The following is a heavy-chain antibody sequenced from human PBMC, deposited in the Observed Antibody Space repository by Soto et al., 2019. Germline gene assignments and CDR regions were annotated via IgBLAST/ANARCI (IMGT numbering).Heavy chain of an antibody. CDR3: TTDPTMVRGVMSYYYYGMDV. V-gene: IGHV3-15*07. CDR2: IKSKTDGGTT. CDR1: GFTFSNAW. J-gene: IGHJ6*02. D-gene: IGHD3-10*01. Sequence: EVQLVESGGGLVKPGGSLRLSCAASGFTFSNAWMNWVRQAPGKGLEWGGRIKSKTDGGTTDYAAPVKGIFTISRDDSKNTLYLQMNSLKTEDTAVYYCTTDPTMVRGVMSYYYYGMDVWGQGTTVTVSS.